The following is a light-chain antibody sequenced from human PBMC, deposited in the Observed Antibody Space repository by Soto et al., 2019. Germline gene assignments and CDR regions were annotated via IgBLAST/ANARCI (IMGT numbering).Light chain of an antibody. CDR1: SSDVGGNKY. CDR3: TSYTTSSTYV. J-gene: IGLJ1*01. CDR2: EVS. V-gene: IGLV2-14*01. Sequence: QSVLTQSASVSGSPGQSITISCTGTSSDVGGNKYVSWYQQYPGKAPKLMIFEVSKRPPGVSNRFSGSKSGKTASLTISGLQTADEADYYCTSYTTSSTYVFGTGTKVTVL.